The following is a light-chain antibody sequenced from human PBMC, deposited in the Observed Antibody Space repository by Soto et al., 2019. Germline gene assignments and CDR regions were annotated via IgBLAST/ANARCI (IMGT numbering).Light chain of an antibody. CDR2: GTS. J-gene: IGKJ2*01. CDR3: QQYGSSVFT. CDR1: QSVSSSS. Sequence: ETVLTQSPGTLSLSPGERATLSCRASQSVSSSSLAWYQQRPGQAPRLLIYGTSSRATGIPDRFSGSGSGTDFTLTISRLEPEDFAVYYCQQYGSSVFTFGQGTKVDIK. V-gene: IGKV3-20*01.